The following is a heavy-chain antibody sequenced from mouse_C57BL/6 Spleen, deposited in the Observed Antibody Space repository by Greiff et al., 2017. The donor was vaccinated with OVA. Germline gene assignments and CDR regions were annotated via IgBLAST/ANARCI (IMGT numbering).Heavy chain of an antibody. CDR1: GYTFTSYW. CDR3: ARLTSYAMDY. D-gene: IGHD1-1*01. J-gene: IGHJ4*01. V-gene: IGHV1-50*01. Sequence: QVQLQQSGAELVKPGASVKLSCKASGYTFTSYWMQWVKQRPGQGLEWIGEIDPSDSYTNYNQKFKGKATLTVDTSSSTAYMQLSSLTSEDSAVYYCARLTSYAMDYWGQGTSVTVSS. CDR2: IDPSDSYT.